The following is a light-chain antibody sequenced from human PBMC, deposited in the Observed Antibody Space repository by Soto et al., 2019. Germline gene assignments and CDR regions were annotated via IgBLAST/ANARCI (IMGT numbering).Light chain of an antibody. J-gene: IGKJ1*01. CDR1: QGISSY. CDR3: QQYYSYPPE. Sequence: AIRMTQSPSSLSASTGDRVTITCRASQGISSYLAWYQQKPGKAPKLLIYAASTLQSGVPSRFSCSGSGTDVTLTISCLQSEDFATYYCQQYYSYPPEFGQGTKVEIK. CDR2: AAS. V-gene: IGKV1-8*01.